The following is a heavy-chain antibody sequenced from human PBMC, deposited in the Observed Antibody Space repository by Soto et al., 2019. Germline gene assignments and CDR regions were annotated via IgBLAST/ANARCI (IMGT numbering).Heavy chain of an antibody. CDR3: ARDQEEYCSGGSGSIDY. CDR2: ISAYNGNT. Sequence: QVQLVQSGAEVKKPGASVKVSCKASGYTFTSYGISWVRQAPGQGLEWMGWISAYNGNTNYAQKLQGRVTMTTETATSTAHMELRSLRSDDTAVYYCARDQEEYCSGGSGSIDYWGQGTLVTVSS. D-gene: IGHD2-15*01. CDR1: GYTFTSYG. J-gene: IGHJ4*02. V-gene: IGHV1-18*01.